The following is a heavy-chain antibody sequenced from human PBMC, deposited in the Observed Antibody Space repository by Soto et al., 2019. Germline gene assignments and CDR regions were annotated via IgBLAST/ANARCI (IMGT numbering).Heavy chain of an antibody. D-gene: IGHD1-26*01. CDR2: INAGIGDT. J-gene: IGHJ4*02. Sequence: ASVKVSCKASGYTFTSYAMHWVRQAPGQRLEWMGWINAGIGDTQYSQKFQGRVTITRDTSASTAYMELSSLRSEDTAVYYCARVAGRPDYRGQGTLVTVSS. CDR1: GYTFTSYA. CDR3: ARVAGRPDY. V-gene: IGHV1-3*01.